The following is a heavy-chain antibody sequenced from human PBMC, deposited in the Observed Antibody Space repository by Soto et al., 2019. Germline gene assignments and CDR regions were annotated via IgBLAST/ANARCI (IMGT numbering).Heavy chain of an antibody. CDR2: ISSAVNT. D-gene: IGHD6-6*01. Sequence: GGSLRLSCAGSGFTFSNYAMSWVRQAPGKGREWVSAISSAVNTYYADSLKGRFTISRDNSKNTLSLPMNSLRAEDTAVYYCAKQVRDGTSSPYYFDYWGQGTLVTVSS. CDR3: AKQVRDGTSSPYYFDY. V-gene: IGHV3-23*01. CDR1: GFTFSNYA. J-gene: IGHJ4*02.